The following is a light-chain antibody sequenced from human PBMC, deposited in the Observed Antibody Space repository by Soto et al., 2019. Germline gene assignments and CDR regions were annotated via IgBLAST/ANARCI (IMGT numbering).Light chain of an antibody. CDR2: DAS. Sequence: VLTQSPATLSLSPGERATISCRASQSINSFLAWYQQKPGQPPRLLIFDASNRAPGIPARFSGSGSGTDFTLTISSVEAEDFAVYYCQQRGDWPPITFGQGTRLEIK. V-gene: IGKV3-11*01. CDR1: QSINSF. J-gene: IGKJ5*01. CDR3: QQRGDWPPIT.